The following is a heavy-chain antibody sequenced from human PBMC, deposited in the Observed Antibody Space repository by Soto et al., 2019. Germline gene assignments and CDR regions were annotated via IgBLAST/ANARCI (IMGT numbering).Heavy chain of an antibody. D-gene: IGHD5-18*01. CDR3: ARAGIQLSYFDY. Sequence: ASVKLSCKASGGTFSSYAISWVRQAPGQGLEWMGGIIPIFGTANYAQKFQGRVTITADESTSTAYMELSSLRSEDTAVYYCARAGIQLSYFDYWGQGTLVTVS. V-gene: IGHV1-69*13. CDR2: IIPIFGTA. J-gene: IGHJ4*02. CDR1: GGTFSSYA.